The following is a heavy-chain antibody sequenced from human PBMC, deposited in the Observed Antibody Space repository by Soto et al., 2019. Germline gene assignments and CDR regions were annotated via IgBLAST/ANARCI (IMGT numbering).Heavy chain of an antibody. Sequence: QVQLVESGGXVVQPGRSLRLSCAASGFTFSSYAMHWVRQAPGXGLEWVAVISYDGSNKYYADSVKGRFTISRDNSKNTLYLQMNSLRAEDTAVYYCARVRRRHERHDAFDIWGQGTMVTVSS. CDR2: ISYDGSNK. D-gene: IGHD3-10*01. CDR1: GFTFSSYA. J-gene: IGHJ3*02. V-gene: IGHV3-30-3*01. CDR3: ARVRRRHERHDAFDI.